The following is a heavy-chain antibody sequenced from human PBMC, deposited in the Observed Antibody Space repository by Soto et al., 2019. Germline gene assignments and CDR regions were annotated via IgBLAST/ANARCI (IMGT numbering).Heavy chain of an antibody. D-gene: IGHD3-16*01. J-gene: IGHJ6*02. V-gene: IGHV1-69*06. CDR3: ASEGILGAYGGYGMDV. CDR2: IIPIFGTA. Sequence: QVQLVQSGAEVKKPGSSVKVSCKASGGTFSSYAISWVRQAPGQGLEWMGGIIPIFGTANYAQKFQGRVTITANKSTSTAYMELSSLRSEDTAVYYCASEGILGAYGGYGMDVWGQGTTVTVSS. CDR1: GGTFSSYA.